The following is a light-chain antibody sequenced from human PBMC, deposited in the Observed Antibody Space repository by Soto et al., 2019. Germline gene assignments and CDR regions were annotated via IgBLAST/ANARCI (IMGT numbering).Light chain of an antibody. Sequence: DVVMTQSPLSLPVTLGQPASISCRSSQSLVYSDGNTYLNWFQQRPGQSARRLIYKVSNWHCGVPDTFSGSGSGTDFTLKISRVEAEDVGVYYCMQRVTFGPGTKVDIK. J-gene: IGKJ3*01. CDR1: QSLVYSDGNTY. CDR3: MQRVT. V-gene: IGKV2D-30*01. CDR2: KVS.